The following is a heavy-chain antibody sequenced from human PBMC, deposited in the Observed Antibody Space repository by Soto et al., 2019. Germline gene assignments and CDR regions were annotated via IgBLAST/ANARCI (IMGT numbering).Heavy chain of an antibody. J-gene: IGHJ6*02. CDR2: IYPGDSDT. CDR3: AGGGVRGVITRTRDYYGMDC. CDR1: GYSFTSYW. Sequence: GESLKISCKGSGYSFTSYWIGWVRQMPGKGLEWMGIIYPGDSDTRYSPSFQGQVTISADKSISTAYLQWSSLKASDTAMYYCAGGGVRGVITRTRDYYGMDCFGQQTAVTVSS. V-gene: IGHV5-51*01. D-gene: IGHD3-10*01.